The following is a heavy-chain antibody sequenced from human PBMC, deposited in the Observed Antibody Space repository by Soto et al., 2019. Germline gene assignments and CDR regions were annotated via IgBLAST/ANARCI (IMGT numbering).Heavy chain of an antibody. Sequence: QVQLVQSGAEVKKPGASVKVSCKASGYTFITYYIHWVRQAPGQGLEWMGVINPTTGNTAFAPEFQGKLTLTRDTSTRTVYMELRSLRSEDTAVYYCTRGGGANMMWGPVDYWGQGTLVPVSS. V-gene: IGHV1-46*03. D-gene: IGHD3-16*01. J-gene: IGHJ4*02. CDR3: TRGGGANMMWGPVDY. CDR2: INPTTGNT. CDR1: GYTFITYY.